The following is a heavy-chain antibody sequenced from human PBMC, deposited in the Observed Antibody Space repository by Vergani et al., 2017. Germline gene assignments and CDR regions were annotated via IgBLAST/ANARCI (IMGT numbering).Heavy chain of an antibody. CDR1: GFTFSNAW. Sequence: EVQLVESGGGLVKPGGSLRLSCAASGFTFSNAWMSWVRQAPGKGLEWVGRIKSKTDGGTTDYAAPVKGRFTISRDDSKNTLYLQMNSLKTEDTAVYYCAREPPIPGSSTSFDYWGQGTLVTVSS. J-gene: IGHJ4*02. V-gene: IGHV3-15*01. D-gene: IGHD1-26*01. CDR2: IKSKTDGGTT. CDR3: AREPPIPGSSTSFDY.